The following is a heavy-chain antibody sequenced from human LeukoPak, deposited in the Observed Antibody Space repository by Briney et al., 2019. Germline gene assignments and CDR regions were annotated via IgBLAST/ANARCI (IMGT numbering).Heavy chain of an antibody. CDR1: AGSISISSYY. CDR2: IYYSGST. V-gene: IGHV4-31*03. CDR3: ARDCSGGSCYFDY. Sequence: SETLSLTCTVSAGSISISSYYWSWIRQHPGKGLDWIGYIYYSGSTDYNPSLKSRVTISVDTSKNQFSLKLSSVTAADTAVYYCARDCSGGSCYFDYWGQGTLVTVSS. J-gene: IGHJ4*02. D-gene: IGHD2-15*01.